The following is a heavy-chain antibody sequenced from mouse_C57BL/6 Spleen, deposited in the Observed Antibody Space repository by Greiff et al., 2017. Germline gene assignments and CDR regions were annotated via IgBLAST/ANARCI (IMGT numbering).Heavy chain of an antibody. Sequence: VQLQQSGAELVRPGSSVKLSCKASGYTFTSYWMDWVKQRPGRGLEWIGNIYPSDSETHYTQKFKDKATLSVDKSSSTAYMQLISLTSEDSAVYSCAREAGSGYVHGYWGQGTTLTVSS. V-gene: IGHV1-61*01. CDR1: GYTFTSYW. J-gene: IGHJ2*01. CDR2: IYPSDSET. D-gene: IGHD3-2*02. CDR3: AREAGSGYVHGY.